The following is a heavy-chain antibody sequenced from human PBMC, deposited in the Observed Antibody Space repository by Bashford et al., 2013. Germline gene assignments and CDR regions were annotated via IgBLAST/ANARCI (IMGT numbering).Heavy chain of an antibody. CDR1: GGSFSRYY. CDR3: ATRVESSSNWFDP. V-gene: IGHV4-34*01. Sequence: SETLSLTCVVHGGSFSRYYWNWIRQPPGKGLEWIGEINHSGSTNYNPSLKSRVTISVDTSKNQFSLKLSSVTAADTAVYYCATRVESSSNWFDPWGQGTLVTVSS. D-gene: IGHD6-6*01. CDR2: INHSGST. J-gene: IGHJ5*02.